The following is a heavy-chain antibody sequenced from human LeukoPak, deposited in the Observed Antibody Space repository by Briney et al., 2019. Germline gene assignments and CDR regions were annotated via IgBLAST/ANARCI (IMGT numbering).Heavy chain of an antibody. J-gene: IGHJ6*03. CDR2: IYTSGST. V-gene: IGHV4-4*07. CDR1: GGSISSYY. Sequence: SETLSLTCTVSGGSISSYYWSWIRQPAGKGLEWIGRIYTSGSTNYNPSLKSRVTMSVDTSKNQFSLKLSSVTAADTAVYYCARLSVVPAATRNDNLGYCSGGSCYRSYYYYYYYMDVWGKGTTVTISS. D-gene: IGHD2-15*01. CDR3: ARLSVVPAATRNDNLGYCSGGSCYRSYYYYYYYMDV.